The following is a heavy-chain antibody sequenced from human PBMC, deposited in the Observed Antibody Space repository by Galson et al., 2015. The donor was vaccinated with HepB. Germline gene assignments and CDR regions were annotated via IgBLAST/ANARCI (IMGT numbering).Heavy chain of an antibody. CDR3: ARDGKYYYGSGSPYYFDY. V-gene: IGHV3-48*02. CDR2: ISSSSSTI. CDR1: GFTFSSYS. D-gene: IGHD3-10*01. J-gene: IGHJ4*02. Sequence: SLRLSCAASGFTFSSYSMNWVRQAPGKGLEWVSYISSSSSTIYYADSVKGRFTISRDNAKNSLYLQMNSLRDEDTAVYYCARDGKYYYGSGSPYYFDYWGQGTLVTVSS.